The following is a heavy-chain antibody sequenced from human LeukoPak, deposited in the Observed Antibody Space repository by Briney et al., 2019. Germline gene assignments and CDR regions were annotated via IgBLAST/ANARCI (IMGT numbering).Heavy chain of an antibody. Sequence: PSETLSLTCAVYGGSFSGYYWSWIRQPPGKGLEWIGEINHSGSTNYNPSLKSRVTISVDTSKNQFSLKLSSVTAADTAVYYCAQFLPDDSSGYSPIADYWGQGTLVTVSP. J-gene: IGHJ4*02. CDR2: INHSGST. CDR1: GGSFSGYY. V-gene: IGHV4-34*01. D-gene: IGHD3-22*01. CDR3: AQFLPDDSSGYSPIADY.